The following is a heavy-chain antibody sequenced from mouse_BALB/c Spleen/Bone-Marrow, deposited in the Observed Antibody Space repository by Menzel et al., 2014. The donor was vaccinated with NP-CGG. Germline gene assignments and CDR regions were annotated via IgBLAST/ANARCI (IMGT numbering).Heavy chain of an antibody. D-gene: IGHD2-10*02. CDR3: ARQYGNYFDY. Sequence: QVQLQQPGAELVRPGSSVKISCKASGYAFSSYWMNWVKQRPGQGLEWIGQIYPGDGDTNYNGKFKGKATLTADKSPSTAYMQLSSLTSEDSAVYFCARQYGNYFDYWGQGTTLTVSS. CDR2: IYPGDGDT. CDR1: GYAFSSYW. J-gene: IGHJ2*01. V-gene: IGHV1-80*01.